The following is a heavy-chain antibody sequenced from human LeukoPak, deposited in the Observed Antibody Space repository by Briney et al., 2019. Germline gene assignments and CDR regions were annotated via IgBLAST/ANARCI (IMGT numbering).Heavy chain of an antibody. Sequence: GGSLRLSCAASGFTFTKYGMSWVRQAPGKGLEWVSHVTDNGGSTYYAGSVKGRFTISRDNSKNTLYLQRNSLRAEDTAVYYCAPRPFGEGLEWGQGTLVTVSS. J-gene: IGHJ4*02. CDR1: GFTFTKYG. CDR3: APRPFGEGLE. CDR2: VTDNGGST. V-gene: IGHV3-23*01. D-gene: IGHD3-10*01.